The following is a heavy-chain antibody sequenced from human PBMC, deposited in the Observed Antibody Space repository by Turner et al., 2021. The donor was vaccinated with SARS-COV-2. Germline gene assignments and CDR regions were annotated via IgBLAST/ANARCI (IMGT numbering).Heavy chain of an antibody. J-gene: IGHJ4*02. V-gene: IGHV3-33*01. CDR1: GFTFSSYG. Sequence: QVQLVESGGGVVQPGRSLRLPCAASGFTFSSYGMHWVRQAPGKGLEWVAVIWYDGSNKYYADSVKGRFTISRDNSKNTLYLQRNSLRAEDTAVYYCARDGGYSGYADCDYWGQGTLVTVSS. CDR2: IWYDGSNK. CDR3: ARDGGYSGYADCDY. D-gene: IGHD5-12*01.